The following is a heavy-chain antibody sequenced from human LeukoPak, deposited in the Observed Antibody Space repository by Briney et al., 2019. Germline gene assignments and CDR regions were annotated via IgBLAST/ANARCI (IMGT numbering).Heavy chain of an antibody. CDR3: AREVGTLDY. CDR2: INSDGSNT. J-gene: IGHJ4*02. CDR1: GFIFSSYW. V-gene: IGHV3-74*01. D-gene: IGHD5-12*01. Sequence: GGSLRLSCAASGFIFSSYWMHWVRQAPVKGLVWVSRINSDGSNTRYVDSVKGRFTISRDNAKNTLYLQMNSLRAEDTAVYYCAREVGTLDYWGQGTLVTVSS.